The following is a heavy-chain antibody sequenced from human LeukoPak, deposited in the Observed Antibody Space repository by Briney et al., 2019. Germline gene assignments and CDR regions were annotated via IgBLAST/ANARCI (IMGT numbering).Heavy chain of an antibody. CDR3: ARASGGSGTTYYFDY. CDR1: GYTFTGYY. Sequence: GASVKVSCKASGYTFTGYYMHWVRQAPGQGLEWMGWINPNSGGTNYAQKFQGRVTMTRDTSISTAYMELSRLRSDDTAVYYCARASGGSGTTYYFDYWGQGTLVTVSS. CDR2: INPNSGGT. J-gene: IGHJ4*02. D-gene: IGHD3-10*01. V-gene: IGHV1-2*02.